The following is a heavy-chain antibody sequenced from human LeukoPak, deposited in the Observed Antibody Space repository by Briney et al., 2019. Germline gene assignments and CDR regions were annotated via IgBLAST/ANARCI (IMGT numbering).Heavy chain of an antibody. CDR1: GFTFSDYY. D-gene: IGHD1-26*01. V-gene: IGHV3-11*03. CDR3: ARISGSYVFDY. J-gene: IGHJ4*02. Sequence: PGGSLRPSCAASGFTFSDYYMSWIRQAPGKGLEWISYISSSTYTNYADSVKGRFTISRDNAKNSMYLQMNSLRAEDTAVYYCARISGSYVFDYWGQGTLVTVSS. CDR2: ISSSTYT.